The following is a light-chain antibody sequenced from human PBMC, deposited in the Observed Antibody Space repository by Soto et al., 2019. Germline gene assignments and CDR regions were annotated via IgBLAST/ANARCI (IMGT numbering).Light chain of an antibody. CDR1: QSVSSSY. V-gene: IGKV3-20*01. J-gene: IGKJ1*01. CDR3: QQYGSSQWT. CDR2: GAS. Sequence: EIVLTQSPGTLSLSPGERATLSCRARQSVSSSYLAWYQQRPGQAPRLLIYGASIRATGIPDRFSGSGSGTDFTLTISRLEPEDFAVYYCQQYGSSQWTFGQGTKVDIK.